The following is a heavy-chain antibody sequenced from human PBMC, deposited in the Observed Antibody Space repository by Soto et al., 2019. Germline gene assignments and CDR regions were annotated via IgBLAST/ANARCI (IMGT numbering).Heavy chain of an antibody. CDR3: KRDVVASSPPGAEY. V-gene: IGHV3-23*01. J-gene: IGHJ4*02. CDR2: IKAAGGAT. CDR1: GFMFSNYP. Sequence: EVQLLASGGDLVRPGGSLRLSCAGSGFMFSNYPMSWVRQAPGKGPEWVAAIKAAGGATYYADSVQGRFTISRDNFNAMLYLPMNSLTVEDTAMYYCKRDVVASSPPGAEYWGQGNLVTVSS. D-gene: IGHD5-12*01.